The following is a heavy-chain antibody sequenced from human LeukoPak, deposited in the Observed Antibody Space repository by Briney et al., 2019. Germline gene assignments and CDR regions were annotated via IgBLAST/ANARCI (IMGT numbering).Heavy chain of an antibody. V-gene: IGHV4-59*08. CDR3: ARHAAFADYQSHLTHFDY. Sequence: PSETLSLTRTVSGGSISSYYWSWIRQPPGKGLEWIGYIYYSGSTNYNPSLKSRVTISVDTSKNQFSLRLSSVTAADTALYCCARHAAFADYQSHLTHFDYWGQGTLVTVSS. CDR1: GGSISSYY. CDR2: IYYSGST. J-gene: IGHJ4*02. D-gene: IGHD4/OR15-4a*01.